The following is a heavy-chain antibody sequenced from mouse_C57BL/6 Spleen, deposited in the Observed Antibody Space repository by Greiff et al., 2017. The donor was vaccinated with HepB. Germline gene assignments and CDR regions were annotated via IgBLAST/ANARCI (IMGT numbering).Heavy chain of an antibody. CDR1: GYTFTSYW. CDR3: ARSLYYGFYFDY. D-gene: IGHD1-1*01. Sequence: QVQLQQPGTELVKPGASVKLSCKASGYTFTSYWMHWVKQRPGQGLEWIGNINPSNGGTNYNEKFKSKATLTVDKSSSTAYMQLSSLTSEDSAVDYCARSLYYGFYFDYWGQGTTLTVSS. J-gene: IGHJ2*01. V-gene: IGHV1-53*01. CDR2: INPSNGGT.